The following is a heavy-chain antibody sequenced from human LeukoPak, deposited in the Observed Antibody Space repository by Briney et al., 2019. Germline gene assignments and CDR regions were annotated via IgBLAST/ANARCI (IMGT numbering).Heavy chain of an antibody. Sequence: GGSLRLSCAASGFTLSGYWMSWVRQAPGKGLEWVANIKQDGSEKYYVDSVKGRFTISRDNAKNSLYLQMNSLRVGDTAVYYCARDSHASSWYQDYWGQGTLVTVSS. CDR2: IKQDGSEK. J-gene: IGHJ4*02. CDR3: ARDSHASSWYQDY. CDR1: GFTLSGYW. V-gene: IGHV3-7*03. D-gene: IGHD6-13*01.